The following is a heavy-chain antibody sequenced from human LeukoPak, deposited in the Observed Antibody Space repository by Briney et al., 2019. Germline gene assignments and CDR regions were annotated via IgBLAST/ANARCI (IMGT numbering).Heavy chain of an antibody. CDR2: VYMDGRA. Sequence: GGSLRPSCAASGFTVSSNYMSWVRQAPGKGLEWVSTVYMDGRAFYADSVKGRFTVSRDNSKNTLYLQMNSLRAGDTAVFYCARPYSSGWYRDMDVWGTGTTVTVSS. J-gene: IGHJ6*03. D-gene: IGHD6-19*01. CDR3: ARPYSSGWYRDMDV. V-gene: IGHV3-53*01. CDR1: GFTVSSNY.